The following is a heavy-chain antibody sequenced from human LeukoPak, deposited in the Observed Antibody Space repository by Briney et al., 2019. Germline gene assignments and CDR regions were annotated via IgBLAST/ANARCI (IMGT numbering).Heavy chain of an antibody. Sequence: SETLSLTCAVYGGSFSGYYWTWIRQPPGKGLEWIGEINDSGSTNYNPSLKSRVTISVDTSKNQFSLKLSSVTAADTAVYYCARLAHYNPYYMDVWGKGTTVTVSS. V-gene: IGHV4-34*01. CDR2: INDSGST. CDR1: GGSFSGYY. CDR3: ARLAHYNPYYMDV. J-gene: IGHJ6*03. D-gene: IGHD5-24*01.